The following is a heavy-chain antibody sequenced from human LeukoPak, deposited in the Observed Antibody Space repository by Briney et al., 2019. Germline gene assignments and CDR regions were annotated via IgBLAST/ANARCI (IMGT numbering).Heavy chain of an antibody. CDR1: GGSISSYY. CDR3: ASRDGYNGSFDY. V-gene: IGHV4-59*01. J-gene: IGHJ4*02. Sequence: SETLSLTCTVSGGSISSYYWSWIRQPPGKGLEWIGYIYYSGSTNYNPSLKSRVTISVDTSKNQFSLKLSSVTAAATAVYYCASRDGYNGSFDYWGQGTLVTVSS. D-gene: IGHD5-24*01. CDR2: IYYSGST.